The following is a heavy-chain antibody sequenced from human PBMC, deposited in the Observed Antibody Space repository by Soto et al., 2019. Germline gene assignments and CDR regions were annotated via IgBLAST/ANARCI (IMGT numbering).Heavy chain of an antibody. V-gene: IGHV1-69*01. D-gene: IGHD5-12*01. Sequence: QVQLVQSGSEVKKPGSSVKVSCKVSGGSFKNYAISWVRQAPGQGLEWVGGILTVFDELHYAPKLQGRVTITADEATSTAHLELGSLTSDDTAVYFCARASDTSGYYYWGQGTLVTVSS. CDR1: GGSFKNYA. CDR2: ILTVFDEL. J-gene: IGHJ4*02. CDR3: ARASDTSGYYY.